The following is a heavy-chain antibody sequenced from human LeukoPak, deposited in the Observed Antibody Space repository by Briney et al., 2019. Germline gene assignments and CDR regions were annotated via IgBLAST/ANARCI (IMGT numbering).Heavy chain of an antibody. CDR2: ISWNSGSI. CDR3: AKDIAPTNTAEYGY. D-gene: IGHD5-18*01. J-gene: IGHJ4*02. V-gene: IGHV3-9*01. CDR1: GFTLSNHW. Sequence: GGSLRLSCAASGFTLSNHWMHWVRQAPGKGLEWVSGISWNSGSIGYADSVKGRFTISRDNAKNSLYLQMNSLRAEDTALYYCAKDIAPTNTAEYGYWGQGTLVTVSS.